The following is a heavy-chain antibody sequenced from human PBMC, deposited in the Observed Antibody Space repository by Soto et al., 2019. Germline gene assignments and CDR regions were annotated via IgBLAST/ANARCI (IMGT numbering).Heavy chain of an antibody. CDR3: ARHIVFGNGVDTFDY. J-gene: IGHJ4*02. CDR2: IYYSGST. D-gene: IGHD3-3*01. V-gene: IGHV4-59*08. CDR1: GGSISSYY. Sequence: QVQLQESGPGLVKPSETLSLTCTVSGGSISSYYWSWIRQPPGKGLEWIGYIYYSGSTNYNPSLKRRITISVDTSKTQFALKLSSVTAADTAVYYCARHIVFGNGVDTFDYWGQGTLVTVSS.